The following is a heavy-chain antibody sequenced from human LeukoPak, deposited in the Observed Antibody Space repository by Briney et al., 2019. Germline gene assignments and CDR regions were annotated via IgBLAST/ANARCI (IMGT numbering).Heavy chain of an antibody. Sequence: GASVKVSCKASGGTFSSYAISWVRQAPGQGLEWMGWISAYNGNTNYAQKLQGRVTMTTDTSTSTAYMELRSLRSDDTAVYYCARVDYQLRYFDLWGRGTLVTVSS. CDR1: GGTFSSYA. CDR3: ARVDYQLRYFDL. V-gene: IGHV1-18*01. D-gene: IGHD5-12*01. J-gene: IGHJ2*01. CDR2: ISAYNGNT.